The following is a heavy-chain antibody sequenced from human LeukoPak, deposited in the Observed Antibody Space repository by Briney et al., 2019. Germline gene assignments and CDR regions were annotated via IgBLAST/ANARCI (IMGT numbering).Heavy chain of an antibody. D-gene: IGHD4-17*01. CDR2: ISGGGGGT. CDR3: AKAGTTNQYYFDY. J-gene: IGHJ4*02. V-gene: IGHV3-23*01. Sequence: GGSLRLSCAASGITFSNYAMTWVRQAPGKGLEWVSGISGGGGGTSYADSVKGRLTISRGNSKNTLYLQVNSLRSEDTAVYYCAKAGTTNQYYFDYWGQGTLVTVSS. CDR1: GITFSNYA.